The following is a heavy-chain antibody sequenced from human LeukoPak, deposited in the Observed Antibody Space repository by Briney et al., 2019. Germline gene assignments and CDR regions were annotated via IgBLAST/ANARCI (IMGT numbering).Heavy chain of an antibody. Sequence: NPSETLSLTCTVSGGSISSSSYYWGWIRQPPGKGLEWIGSIYYSGSTYYNPSLKSRVTISVDTSKNQFSLKLSSVTAADTAVYYCAREGSGYVDYWGQGTLVTVSS. V-gene: IGHV4-39*07. J-gene: IGHJ4*02. CDR3: AREGSGYVDY. CDR1: GGSISSSSYY. D-gene: IGHD2-15*01. CDR2: IYYSGST.